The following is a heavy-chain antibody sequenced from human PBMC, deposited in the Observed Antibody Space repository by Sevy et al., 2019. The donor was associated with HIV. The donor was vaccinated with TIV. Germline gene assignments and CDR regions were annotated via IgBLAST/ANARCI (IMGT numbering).Heavy chain of an antibody. Sequence: GGSLRLSCAVSGFAFSDYYMTWIRQAPGKGLEWVSYITSGGNSINYAGSVKGRFTVSRDNTKNSLYLQMNSLRAEDTAVYYCARVDYDDYTTWGTGYYYMDVWGKGTMVTVSS. CDR2: ITSGGNSI. CDR3: ARVDYDDYTTWGTGYYYMDV. CDR1: GFAFSDYY. V-gene: IGHV3-11*01. D-gene: IGHD4-17*01. J-gene: IGHJ6*03.